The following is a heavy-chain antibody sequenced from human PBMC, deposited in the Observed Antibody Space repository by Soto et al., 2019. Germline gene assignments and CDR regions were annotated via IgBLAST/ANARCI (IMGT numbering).Heavy chain of an antibody. CDR1: GGSISSSNW. Sequence: QVQLQESGPGLVKPSGTLSLTCAVSGGSISSSNWWSWVRQPPGKGLEWIGEIYHSGSTNYNPSLKRRVTISVDKSENQFPLQLSSVPAADTAVYSCARLRSRLNEGYYYYGMDVWGQGTTVTVSS. D-gene: IGHD3-16*01. J-gene: IGHJ6*02. V-gene: IGHV4-4*02. CDR2: IYHSGST. CDR3: ARLRSRLNEGYYYYGMDV.